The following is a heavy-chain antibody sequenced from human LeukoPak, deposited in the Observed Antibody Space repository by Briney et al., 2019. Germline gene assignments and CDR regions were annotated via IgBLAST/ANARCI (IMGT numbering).Heavy chain of an antibody. CDR2: IKQDGSGK. J-gene: IGHJ3*02. CDR1: GFTFSSYW. Sequence: GGSLRLSCAASGFTFSSYWMSWVRQAPGKGLEWVANIKQDGSGKYYVDSVKGRFTISRDNAKNSLYLQMNSLRAEDTAVYYCARSGPEIQLWLRYDAFDIWGQGTMVTVSS. V-gene: IGHV3-7*01. D-gene: IGHD5-18*01. CDR3: ARSGPEIQLWLRYDAFDI.